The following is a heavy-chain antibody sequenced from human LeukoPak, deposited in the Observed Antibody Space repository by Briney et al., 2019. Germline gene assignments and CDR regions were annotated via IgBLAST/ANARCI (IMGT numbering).Heavy chain of an antibody. CDR3: ARGTYRYSGYDDAFDI. CDR1: GFTFSSYS. D-gene: IGHD5-12*01. J-gene: IGHJ3*02. Sequence: GGSLRLSYAASGFTFSSYSMKWVRQAPGKGMEWVSSISSSSYIYYADSVKGRFTISRDNAKNSLYLQMNSLRAEDTAVYYCARGTYRYSGYDDAFDIWGQGTMVTVSS. CDR2: ISSSSYI. V-gene: IGHV3-21*01.